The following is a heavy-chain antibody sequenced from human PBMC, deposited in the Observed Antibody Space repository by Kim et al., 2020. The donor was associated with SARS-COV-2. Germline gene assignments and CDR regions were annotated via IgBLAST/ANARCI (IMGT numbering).Heavy chain of an antibody. CDR3: ASGEYSGYGTLDAFDI. V-gene: IGHV3-11*04. J-gene: IGHJ3*02. CDR2: ISSSGSTI. CDR1: GFTFSDYY. D-gene: IGHD5-12*01. Sequence: GGSLRLSCAASGFTFSDYYMSWIRQAPGKGLEWVSYISSSGSTIYYADSVKGRFTISRDNAKNSLYLQMNSLRAEDTAVYYCASGEYSGYGTLDAFDIWGQGTMVTVSS.